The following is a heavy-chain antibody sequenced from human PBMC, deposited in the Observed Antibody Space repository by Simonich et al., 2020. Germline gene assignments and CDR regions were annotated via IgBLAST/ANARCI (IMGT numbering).Heavy chain of an antibody. V-gene: IGHV3-30*07. CDR1: GFTFSSYA. Sequence: QVQLVESGGGVVQPGRSLRLSCAASGFTFSSYAMHWVRQAPVKGLEGVAVKSYDGSNKYYADSVKGRFTISRDNSKNTLYLQMNSLRAEDTAVYYCAREGAGNDAFDIWGQGTMVTVSS. CDR2: KSYDGSNK. CDR3: AREGAGNDAFDI. D-gene: IGHD1-26*01. J-gene: IGHJ3*02.